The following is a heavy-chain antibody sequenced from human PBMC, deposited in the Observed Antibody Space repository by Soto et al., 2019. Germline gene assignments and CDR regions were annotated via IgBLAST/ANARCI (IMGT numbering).Heavy chain of an antibody. CDR3: ARDSGGNEAFDV. D-gene: IGHD2-15*01. V-gene: IGHV3-30-3*01. J-gene: IGHJ3*01. CDR2: ISFDGSIR. Sequence: QVQLVESGGGVVQPGRSLRLSCAASGFIFRSYPLHWVRQAPGKGLEWVAVISFDGSIRYYADSVKGRFTISRDNSMHTLDLQMNSLRTEATAVYYCARDSGGNEAFDVWGQGTIVTVSS. CDR1: GFIFRSYP.